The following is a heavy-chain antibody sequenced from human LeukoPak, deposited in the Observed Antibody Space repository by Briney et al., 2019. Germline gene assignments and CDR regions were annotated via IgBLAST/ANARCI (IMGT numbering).Heavy chain of an antibody. J-gene: IGHJ5*02. Sequence: SETLSLTCTVSGGSISSSSYYRGWIRQPPGKGLEWIGSIYYSGSTYYNPFLKNRVTISVDTSKNQFSLKLSSVTAAETAVYYCAGRGITIFGVVYSEFWFDPWGQGTLVTVSS. V-gene: IGHV4-39*01. CDR2: IYYSGST. CDR1: GGSISSSSYY. D-gene: IGHD3-3*01. CDR3: AGRGITIFGVVYSEFWFDP.